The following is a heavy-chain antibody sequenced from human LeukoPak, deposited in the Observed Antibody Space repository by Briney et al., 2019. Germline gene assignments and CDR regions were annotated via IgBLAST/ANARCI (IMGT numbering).Heavy chain of an antibody. CDR1: GGSISTYY. Sequence: PSETLSLTCTLSGGSISTYYWSWVRQPPGKGLEWIGYIYYTGSTDYNPSLKSRVTMSVDTSKNQFSLNLRSVTPEDTAVYYCARNLIPEQLVLNFWGQGTLVTVSS. CDR3: ARNLIPEQLVLNF. D-gene: IGHD6-13*01. V-gene: IGHV4-59*01. CDR2: IYYTGST. J-gene: IGHJ4*02.